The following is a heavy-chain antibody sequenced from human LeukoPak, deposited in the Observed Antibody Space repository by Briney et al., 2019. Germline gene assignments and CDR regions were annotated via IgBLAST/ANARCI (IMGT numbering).Heavy chain of an antibody. D-gene: IGHD2-2*02. V-gene: IGHV4-59*08. CDR1: GGSISSYY. CDR2: IYYSGST. J-gene: IGHJ3*02. CDR3: ANYCSSTSCHTRRAFDI. Sequence: SETLSLTCTVSGGSISSYYWSWIRQPPGKGLEWIGYIYYSGSTNYNPSLKSRVTISVDTSKNQFSLKLSSVTAADTAVYYCANYCSSTSCHTRRAFDIWGQGTMVTVSS.